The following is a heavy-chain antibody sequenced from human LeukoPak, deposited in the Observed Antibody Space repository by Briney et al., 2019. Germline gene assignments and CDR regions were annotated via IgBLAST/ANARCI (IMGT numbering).Heavy chain of an antibody. D-gene: IGHD2-2*01. Sequence: GGSPRLSCAASGNYWMHWVRQAPGKGLVWVSHINGDGSWTTCADSVKGRFTISKDNAKNTVYLQMNNLRAEDTAVYYCVSFYETYWGRGTLVTVSS. CDR1: GNYW. CDR2: INGDGSWT. V-gene: IGHV3-74*01. J-gene: IGHJ4*02. CDR3: VSFYETY.